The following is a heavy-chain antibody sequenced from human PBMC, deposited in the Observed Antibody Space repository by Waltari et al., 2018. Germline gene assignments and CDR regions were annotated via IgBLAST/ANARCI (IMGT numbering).Heavy chain of an antibody. CDR1: GYPISPGYY. CDR3: ARHWGNENWVFDY. D-gene: IGHD7-27*01. CDR2: SYQTGSA. V-gene: IGHV4-38-2*01. J-gene: IGHJ4*02. Sequence: QVQLQESGPGLVKPSETLSLTCAVSGYPISPGYYWGWIRQSPGKGLEWIGSSYQTGSASYNPSLKSRVTVSLDMSRNQFSLKVTSVTAADTALYYCARHWGNENWVFDYWGQGILVTVSS.